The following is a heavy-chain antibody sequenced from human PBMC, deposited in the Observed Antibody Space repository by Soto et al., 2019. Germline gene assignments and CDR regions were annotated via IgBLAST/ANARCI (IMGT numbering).Heavy chain of an antibody. V-gene: IGHV4-4*07. CDR2: IYTSGST. J-gene: IGHJ5*02. D-gene: IGHD2-2*01. CDR3: ARDLRLGYCSSTSCPHPKNWFDP. CDR1: GGSISSYC. Sequence: SETLSVTYTVSGGSISSYCWSWIRQPAWKGLEWVGRIYTSGSTNYSTSLKSRVTMSVDTSKNQFSLKLSSVTAADTAVYYCARDLRLGYCSSTSCPHPKNWFDPRGQGTLVTVS.